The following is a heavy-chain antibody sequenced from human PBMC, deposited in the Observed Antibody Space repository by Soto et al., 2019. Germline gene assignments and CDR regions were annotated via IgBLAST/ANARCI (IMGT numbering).Heavy chain of an antibody. V-gene: IGHV6-1*01. Sequence: PSQTLSLTCAISGESVSVNSGAWNWIRQSPSRGLEWLGRTYYRSKWYNEYAVSVKSRITIDPDTFKNQFSLHLRSVTPEDTAVYYCAREFSTWSFDSWGQGTLVTVS. CDR3: AREFSTWSFDS. J-gene: IGHJ4*02. CDR1: GESVSVNSGA. CDR2: TYYRSKWYN. D-gene: IGHD6-13*01.